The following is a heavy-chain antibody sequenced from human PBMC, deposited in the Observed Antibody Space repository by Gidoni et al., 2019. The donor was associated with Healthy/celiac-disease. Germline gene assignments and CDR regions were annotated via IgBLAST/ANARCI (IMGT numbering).Heavy chain of an antibody. D-gene: IGHD3-3*01. V-gene: IGHV3-15*01. Sequence: VQRVEYGGGLVKPGESLRLSCASYGVTLSNAWMSWVRQAPGKGLELVGRTNSKTDGLTTDYSVPVKGRFTISRDDSKNTLYLQMNSLKTDATAVYYCTSNYSYYDFWSGDQYFQHWGQGTLVNVSS. CDR2: TNSKTDGLTT. CDR3: TSNYSYYDFWSGDQYFQH. J-gene: IGHJ1*01. CDR1: GVTLSNAW.